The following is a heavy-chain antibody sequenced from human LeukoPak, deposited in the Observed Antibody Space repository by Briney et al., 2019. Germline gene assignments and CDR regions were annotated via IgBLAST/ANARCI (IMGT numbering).Heavy chain of an antibody. CDR3: TRISPDITGTTYYFDY. CDR1: GFTFSSSW. J-gene: IGHJ4*02. Sequence: PGGSLRLSCAASGFTFSSSWMYWVRQAPGKGLEWVGFIRSKAYGGTTEYAASVKGRFTISRDDSKSIAYLQMNSLKTEDTAVYYCTRISPDITGTTYYFDYWGQGTLVTVSS. D-gene: IGHD1-20*01. CDR2: IRSKAYGGTT. V-gene: IGHV3-49*04.